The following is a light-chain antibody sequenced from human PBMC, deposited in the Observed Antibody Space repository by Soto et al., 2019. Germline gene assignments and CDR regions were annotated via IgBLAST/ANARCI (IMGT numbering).Light chain of an antibody. Sequence: QSALAQPPSVSGSPGQSITISCTGTSSDVGSYNLVSLYQQHPGKAPKLMIYEGSKRPSGVSNRFSGSKSGNTASLTISGLQAEDEADYYCCSYAGSRYVFGTGTKVTVL. CDR1: SSDVGSYNL. CDR3: CSYAGSRYV. CDR2: EGS. V-gene: IGLV2-23*01. J-gene: IGLJ1*01.